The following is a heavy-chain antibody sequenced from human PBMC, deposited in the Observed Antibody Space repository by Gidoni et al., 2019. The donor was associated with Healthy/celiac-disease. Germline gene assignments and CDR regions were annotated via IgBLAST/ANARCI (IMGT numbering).Heavy chain of an antibody. J-gene: IGHJ2*01. Sequence: QPQLQESGPGLVKPSETLSLTCISSGGYISRISYYWGWIRPPPGKGLEWIGSIYYSGSTYYNPSLKSRVTISVDTSKNQFSLKLSSVTAADTAVYYCARLRYYYDSSGQTSWYFDLWGRGTPVTVSS. CDR3: ARLRYYYDSSGQTSWYFDL. CDR1: GGYISRISYY. D-gene: IGHD3-22*01. V-gene: IGHV4-39*01. CDR2: IYYSGST.